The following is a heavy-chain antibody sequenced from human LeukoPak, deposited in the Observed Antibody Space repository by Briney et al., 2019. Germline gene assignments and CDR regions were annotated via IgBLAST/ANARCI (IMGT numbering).Heavy chain of an antibody. CDR3: AGLRYFDWPSLDY. J-gene: IGHJ4*02. CDR2: IYYSGST. CDR1: GGSISSSSYY. V-gene: IGHV4-39*01. D-gene: IGHD3-9*01. Sequence: PSETLSLTCTVSGGSISSSSYYWGWIRQPPGKGLEWIGSIYYSGSTYYNPSLKSRVTISVDTSKNQFSLKLSSVTAADTAVYYCAGLRYFDWPSLDYWGQGTLVTVSS.